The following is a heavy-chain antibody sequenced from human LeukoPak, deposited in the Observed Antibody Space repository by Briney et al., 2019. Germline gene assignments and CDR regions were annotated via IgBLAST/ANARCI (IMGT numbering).Heavy chain of an antibody. V-gene: IGHV3-30*18. CDR3: AKSRDWFSNWFDP. J-gene: IGHJ5*02. Sequence: GGSLRLSCAASGFTFSSYGMHWVRQAPGKGLEGVAVISYDGSNKYYADSVKGRFTISRDNSKNTLYLQMNSLRAEDTAVYYCAKSRDWFSNWFDPWGQGTLVTVSS. D-gene: IGHD3-9*01. CDR1: GFTFSSYG. CDR2: ISYDGSNK.